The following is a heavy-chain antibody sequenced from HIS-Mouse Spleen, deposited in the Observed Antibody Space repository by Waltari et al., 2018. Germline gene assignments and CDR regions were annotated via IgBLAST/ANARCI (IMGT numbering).Heavy chain of an antibody. J-gene: IGHJ6*02. CDR2: ISYDGSNK. Sequence: QVQLVESGGGVVQPGRSLRLSCAASGFTFSSYAMHWVRQAPGKGLEWVAVISYDGSNKYYADSVKGRFTISRDNSKNTLYLQMNSLRAEDTAVYYCARDHKLRYFDGLGYYYGMDVWGQGTTVTVSS. V-gene: IGHV3-30-3*01. D-gene: IGHD3-9*01. CDR1: GFTFSSYA. CDR3: ARDHKLRYFDGLGYYYGMDV.